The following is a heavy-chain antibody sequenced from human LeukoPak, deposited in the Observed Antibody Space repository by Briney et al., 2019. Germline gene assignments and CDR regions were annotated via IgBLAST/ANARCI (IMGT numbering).Heavy chain of an antibody. CDR1: GGSISSYY. CDR2: IYYSRIT. CDR3: ARHDSGTYHPYFDY. V-gene: IGHV4-59*08. D-gene: IGHD1-26*01. Sequence: SETLSLTCTVSGGSISSYYWSWIRQPPGKGLEWIGYIYYSRITNYNPSLRSRVTISVDTSKNQFSLKLSSVTAADTAMYYCARHDSGTYHPYFDYWGQGTLVTVSS. J-gene: IGHJ4*02.